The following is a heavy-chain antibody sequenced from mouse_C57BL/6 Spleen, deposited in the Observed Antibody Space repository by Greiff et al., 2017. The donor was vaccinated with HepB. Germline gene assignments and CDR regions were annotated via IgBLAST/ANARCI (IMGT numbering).Heavy chain of an antibody. Sequence: EVHLVESGGGLVQPKGSLKLSCAASGFSFNTYAMNWVRQAPGKGLEWVARIRSKSNNYATYYADSVKDRFTISRDDSESMLYLQMNNLKTEDTAMYYCVSPRSSFYYYAMDYWGQGTSVTVSS. D-gene: IGHD1-1*01. CDR1: GFSFNTYA. CDR3: VSPRSSFYYYAMDY. J-gene: IGHJ4*01. CDR2: IRSKSNNYAT. V-gene: IGHV10-1*01.